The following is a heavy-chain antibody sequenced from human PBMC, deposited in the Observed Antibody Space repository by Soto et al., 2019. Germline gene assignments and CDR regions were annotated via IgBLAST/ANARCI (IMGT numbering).Heavy chain of an antibody. CDR1: GFTFSTYT. CDR3: ARESTSMALDY. Sequence: EVQLVESGGGLVKPGGSLRLSCAVSGFTFSTYTMHWVRQAPGKGLEWVSSISSSNSYIYYADSVKGRFTISRDNAKNSLYLQMNSLRAEDTAVYYCARESTSMALDYWGQVTLVTVSS. CDR2: ISSSNSYI. V-gene: IGHV3-21*01. J-gene: IGHJ4*02.